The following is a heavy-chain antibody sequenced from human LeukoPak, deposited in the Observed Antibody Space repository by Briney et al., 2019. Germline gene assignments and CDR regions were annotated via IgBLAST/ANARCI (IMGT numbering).Heavy chain of an antibody. CDR3: ARFSGYYYAYFDY. CDR2: IYYSGST. D-gene: IGHD3-22*01. Sequence: SETLSLTCTVSGGSISSYYWSWIRQPPGKGLEWIGYIYYSGSTNYNPSLKSRVTISVDTSKNQFSLKLSSVTAADTAVYYCARFSGYYYAYFDYWGQGTLVTVSS. V-gene: IGHV4-59*01. J-gene: IGHJ4*02. CDR1: GGSISSYY.